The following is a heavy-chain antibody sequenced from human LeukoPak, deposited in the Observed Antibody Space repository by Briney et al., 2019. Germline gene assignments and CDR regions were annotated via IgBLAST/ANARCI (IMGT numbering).Heavy chain of an antibody. CDR2: INHNGNVN. D-gene: IGHD3-16*01. J-gene: IGHJ6*02. Sequence: GGSLRLSCAASGFTFSSYWMNWARQAPGKGLEWVASINHNGNVNYYVDSVTGRFTISRDNAKNSLYLQMSNLRAEDTAVYFCARGDGLDVWGQGATVTVSS. CDR3: ARGDGLDV. CDR1: GFTFSSYW. V-gene: IGHV3-7*03.